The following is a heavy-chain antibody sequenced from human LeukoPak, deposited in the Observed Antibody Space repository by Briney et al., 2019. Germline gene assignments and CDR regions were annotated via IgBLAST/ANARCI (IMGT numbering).Heavy chain of an antibody. CDR2: ISGSGDNT. CDR1: RFTFSNYA. J-gene: IGHJ4*02. V-gene: IGHV3-23*01. D-gene: IGHD4-17*01. CDR3: ARDRYGDYSFDY. Sequence: PGGCLRLSCAAPRFTFSNYAMNWVRQAPGKGLEWVSSISGSGDNTHYADSVKGRFTISRDNSKNMMYLQMNSLRADDTALYYCARDRYGDYSFDYWGQGVLVTVSS.